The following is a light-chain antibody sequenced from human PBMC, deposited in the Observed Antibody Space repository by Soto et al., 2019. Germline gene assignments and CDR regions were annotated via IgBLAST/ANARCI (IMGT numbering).Light chain of an antibody. CDR3: TSSTTSSTWV. V-gene: IGLV2-14*01. CDR1: SSDVSTYNY. J-gene: IGLJ3*02. CDR2: EVS. Sequence: QSALTQPASVSGSPGQSITISCTGTSSDVSTYNYVSWYQHHLGKVPKLLIYEVSNRPSGVSSRFSASKSGYTAYLTISGLQAEDEADYYCTSSTTSSTWVFGGGTKVTV.